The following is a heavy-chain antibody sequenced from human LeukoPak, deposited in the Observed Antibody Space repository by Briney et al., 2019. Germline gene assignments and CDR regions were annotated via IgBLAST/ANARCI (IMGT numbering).Heavy chain of an antibody. CDR3: VYYCAKSIGGLYRDFDY. Sequence: WVKVSCKSSVGTFSSYTISWVRQAPGQGLEWMGMMIPILGIANYAQKFQGRVTITADKSTSTAYMELSSLRTGQRAEYTFVYYCAKSIGGLYRDFDYWGQGTLVTVSS. D-gene: IGHD3-10*01. CDR1: VGTFSSYT. V-gene: IGHV1-69*02. J-gene: IGHJ4*02. CDR2: MIPILGIA.